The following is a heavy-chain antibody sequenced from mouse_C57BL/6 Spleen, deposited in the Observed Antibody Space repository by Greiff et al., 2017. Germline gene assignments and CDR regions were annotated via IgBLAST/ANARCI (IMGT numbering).Heavy chain of an antibody. Sequence: DVKLVESGGGLVKPGGSLKLSCAASGFTFSSYAMSWVRQTPEKRLEWVATISDGGSYTYYPDNVKGRFTISRDNSKNNLYLQMSHLKSEDTAMYYSARDHYGSSYGYCDVWGTGTTVTVSS. J-gene: IGHJ1*03. CDR1: GFTFSSYA. D-gene: IGHD1-1*01. CDR3: ARDHYGSSYGYCDV. V-gene: IGHV5-4*01. CDR2: ISDGGSYT.